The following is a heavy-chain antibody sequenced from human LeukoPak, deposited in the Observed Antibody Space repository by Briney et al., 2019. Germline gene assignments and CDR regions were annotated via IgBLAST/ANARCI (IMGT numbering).Heavy chain of an antibody. V-gene: IGHV1-18*01. CDR2: TSAYNGNT. D-gene: IGHD1-26*01. Sequence: ASVKVSCEASGYTLTSYGISWVRQAPGQGLEWMGWTSAYNGNTNYAQKLQGRVTMTTNTSTSTAYMELRSLRSDDTAVYYCARVVVSGSYYIDYWRQGTLVTVSS. CDR1: GYTLTSYG. CDR3: ARVVVSGSYYIDY. J-gene: IGHJ4*02.